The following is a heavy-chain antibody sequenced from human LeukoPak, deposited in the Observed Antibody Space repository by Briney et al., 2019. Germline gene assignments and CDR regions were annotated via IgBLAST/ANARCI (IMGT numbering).Heavy chain of an antibody. J-gene: IGHJ4*02. D-gene: IGHD3-9*01. CDR3: ARDYYDILTGYYNFDY. CDR1: GYTFTSYV. V-gene: IGHV1-18*01. Sequence: ASVKVSCKASGYTFTSYVISWVRQAPGQGLEWMGWISAYNGNTNYAQKLQGRVTMTTDTSTSTAYMELRSLRSDDTAVYYCARDYYDILTGYYNFDYWGQGTLVTVSS. CDR2: ISAYNGNT.